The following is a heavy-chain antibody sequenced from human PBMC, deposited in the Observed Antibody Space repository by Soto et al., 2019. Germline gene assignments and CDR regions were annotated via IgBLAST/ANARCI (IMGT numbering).Heavy chain of an antibody. V-gene: IGHV4-31*03. CDR3: ARAPTEYDSSPPGLCYFDL. Sequence: PSGCMSLTCTVSGGCISSGGYYWSWIHQHPGKGLEWIGYIYYSGSTYYNPSLKSRVTISVDTSKNQFSLKLSSVTAADTAVYYCARAPTEYDSSPPGLCYFDLWGRGTLVTVSS. D-gene: IGHD3-22*01. CDR2: IYYSGST. J-gene: IGHJ2*01. CDR1: GGCISSGGYY.